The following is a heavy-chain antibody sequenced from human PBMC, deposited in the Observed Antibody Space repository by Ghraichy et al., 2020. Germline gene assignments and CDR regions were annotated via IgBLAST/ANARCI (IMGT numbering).Heavy chain of an antibody. Sequence: SETLSLTCAVYGGSFSGYYWSWIRQPPGKGLEWIGEINHSGSTNYNPSLKSRVTISVDTSKNQFSLKLSSVTAADTAVYYCARDGNYKGHYYYYYGMDVWGQATTVTVS. CDR3: ARDGNYKGHYYYYYGMDV. D-gene: IGHD4-11*01. J-gene: IGHJ6*02. CDR2: INHSGST. CDR1: GGSFSGYY. V-gene: IGHV4-34*01.